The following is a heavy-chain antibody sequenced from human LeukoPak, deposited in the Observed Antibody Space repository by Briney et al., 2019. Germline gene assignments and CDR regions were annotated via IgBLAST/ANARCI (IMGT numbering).Heavy chain of an antibody. D-gene: IGHD6-13*01. CDR3: ARHAMPAAGAPFVN. J-gene: IGHJ1*01. CDR2: IYYSGST. CDR1: GGSIYRGSYS. V-gene: IGHV4-39*01. Sequence: PSETLSLTFSVSGGSIYRGSYSWGWIRQPPGKGLEWIGSIYYSGSTYYNPSLKSRVTISVDKPKNQFSLKLTSVTAAHTAVYHCARHAMPAAGAPFVNWGRGALVTVSS.